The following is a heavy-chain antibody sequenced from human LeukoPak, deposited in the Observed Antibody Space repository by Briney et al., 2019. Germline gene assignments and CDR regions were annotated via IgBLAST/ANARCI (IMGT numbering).Heavy chain of an antibody. CDR2: INSDGSWT. J-gene: IGHJ4*02. CDR3: ARENLAAAADY. V-gene: IGHV3-74*01. D-gene: IGHD6-25*01. Sequence: GGSLRLSCAASGNYWMHWVRQAPGKGLVWVSHINSDGSWTSYADSVKGRFTISKDNAKNTVYLQMNNLRAEDTAVYYCARENLAAAADYWGQGTVVTVSS. CDR1: GNYW.